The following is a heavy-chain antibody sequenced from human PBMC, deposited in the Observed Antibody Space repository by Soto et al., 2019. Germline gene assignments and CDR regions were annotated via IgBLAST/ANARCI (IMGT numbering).Heavy chain of an antibody. CDR1: GGYIRSGDDY. D-gene: IGHD2-15*01. CDR3: ARGGPTGGSYKYNWFDP. V-gene: IGHV4-30-4*01. Sequence: SETQSLTCTVSGGYIRSGDDYWSWIRQPPGKGLEWIGYIYYSGSTYYNPSLKSRVTISVDTSKNQFSLKLSSVTAADTAVYYCARGGPTGGSYKYNWFDPWGQGTLVTVSS. J-gene: IGHJ5*02. CDR2: IYYSGST.